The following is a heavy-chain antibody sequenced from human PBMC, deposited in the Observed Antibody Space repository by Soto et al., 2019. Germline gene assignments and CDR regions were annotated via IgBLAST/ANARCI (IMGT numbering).Heavy chain of an antibody. CDR2: IIPIFGTA. V-gene: IGHV1-69*13. Sequence: SVKVSCKASGGTFSSYAISWVRQAPGQGLEWMGGIIPIFGTANYAQKFQGRVTITADESTSTAYMELSSLRSEETAVYYCARDHDRRSSPNWLFDTWGQGTLVTVSS. J-gene: IGHJ5*02. D-gene: IGHD6-6*01. CDR3: ARDHDRRSSPNWLFDT. CDR1: GGTFSSYA.